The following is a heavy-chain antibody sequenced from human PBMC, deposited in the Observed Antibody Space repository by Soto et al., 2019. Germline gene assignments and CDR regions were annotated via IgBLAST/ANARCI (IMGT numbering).Heavy chain of an antibody. V-gene: IGHV3-64D*08. CDR1: GFTFSRYA. CDR2: ISSNGGST. D-gene: IGHD3-22*01. J-gene: IGHJ4*02. Sequence: GGSLGLSCSVSGFTFSRYAMHWVRQAPGKGLEYVSAISSNGGSTYYADSVKGRFTISRDNSKNTLYLQMSSLRAEDTAVYYSVNSYDSSGYYLNVVDYWGQGTLVTVSS. CDR3: VNSYDSSGYYLNVVDY.